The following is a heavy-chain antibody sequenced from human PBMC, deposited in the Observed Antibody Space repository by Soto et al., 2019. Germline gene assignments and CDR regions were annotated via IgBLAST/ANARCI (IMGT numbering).Heavy chain of an antibody. Sequence: GGSLRLSCAASGFSFSTYSMNWVRQAPGEGLEWVSSTSSTSSYIDYADSVKGRFTISRDNAKNSLYLQMNSLRAEDTAVYYCARSMELPNERYYYYYMDVWGKGTTVTVSS. CDR1: GFSFSTYS. V-gene: IGHV3-21*01. CDR3: ARSMELPNERYYYYYMDV. CDR2: TSSTSSYI. D-gene: IGHD1-7*01. J-gene: IGHJ6*03.